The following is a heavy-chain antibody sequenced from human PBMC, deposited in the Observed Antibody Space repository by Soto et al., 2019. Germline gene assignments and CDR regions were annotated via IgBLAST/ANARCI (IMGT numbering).Heavy chain of an antibody. CDR1: GGTFSSYA. CDR2: IIPIFGTA. D-gene: IGHD6-13*01. CDR3: ARDIGAAAGYNWFDP. V-gene: IGHV1-69*13. Sequence: SVKVSCKASGGTFSSYAISWVRQAPGQGLEWMGGIIPIFGTANYAQKFQGRVTITADESTRTAYMELSSLRSEDTGVYYCARDIGAAAGYNWFDPWGQGTLVTVS. J-gene: IGHJ5*02.